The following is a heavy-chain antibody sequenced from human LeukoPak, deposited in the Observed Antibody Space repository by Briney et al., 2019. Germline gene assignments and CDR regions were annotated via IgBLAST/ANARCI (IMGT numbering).Heavy chain of an antibody. J-gene: IGHJ4*02. D-gene: IGHD1-26*01. V-gene: IGHV4-59*08. CDR1: GGSISSYY. CDR2: IYYSGST. CDR3: AREDRVGPHFDY. Sequence: SETLSLTCTVSGGSISSYYWSWIRQPPGKGLEWIGYIYYSGSTNYNPSLKSRVTISVDTSKNQFSLKLSSVTAADTAVYYCAREDRVGPHFDYWGQGTLVTVSS.